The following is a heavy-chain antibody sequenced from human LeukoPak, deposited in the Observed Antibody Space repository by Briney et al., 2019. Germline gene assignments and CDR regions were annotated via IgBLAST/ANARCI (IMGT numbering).Heavy chain of an antibody. CDR1: GFTFSSYG. J-gene: IGHJ4*02. Sequence: GGSLRLSCAASGFTFSSYGMHWARQAPGKGLEGVAFIRHDGSNKYYADSVRGRFSISRDNSKNTVYLQMNSLRAEDTAVYYCARAHMVRGVIIGDYWGQGTLVTVSS. V-gene: IGHV3-30*02. CDR2: IRHDGSNK. D-gene: IGHD3-10*01. CDR3: ARAHMVRGVIIGDY.